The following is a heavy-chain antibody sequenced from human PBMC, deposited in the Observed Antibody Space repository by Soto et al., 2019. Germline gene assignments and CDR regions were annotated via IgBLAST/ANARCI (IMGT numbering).Heavy chain of an antibody. CDR1: GFTVSSNY. CDR3: AREQQWRGDYYGMDV. J-gene: IGHJ6*02. Sequence: EVQLVESGGGLVQPGGSLRLSCAASGFTVSSNYMSWVRQAPGKGLEWVSVIYSGGSTYYADSVKGRFTISRDNSKNTLYLQMNSLRAEDKAVYYCAREQQWRGDYYGMDVWCQGTTVTVSS. V-gene: IGHV3-66*01. D-gene: IGHD6-19*01. CDR2: IYSGGST.